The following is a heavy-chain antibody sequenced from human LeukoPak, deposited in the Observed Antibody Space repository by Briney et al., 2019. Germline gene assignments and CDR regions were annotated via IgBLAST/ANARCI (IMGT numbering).Heavy chain of an antibody. CDR3: ARVEGSSGWYIPKGYYSGMDV. CDR2: ISSSSSYI. D-gene: IGHD6-19*01. J-gene: IGHJ6*02. V-gene: IGHV3-21*01. Sequence: PGGSLRLSCAASGFTFSSYSMNWVRQAPGKGLKWVSSISSSSSYIYYAHSVKGRFTISRDNTKNSLYLQMNSLRAEDTAVYYCARVEGSSGWYIPKGYYSGMDVWGQGTTASVCS. CDR1: GFTFSSYS.